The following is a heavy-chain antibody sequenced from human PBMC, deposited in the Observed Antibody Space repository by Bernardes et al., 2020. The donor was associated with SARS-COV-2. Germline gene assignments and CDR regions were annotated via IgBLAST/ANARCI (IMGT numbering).Heavy chain of an antibody. CDR2: INPNTGGT. V-gene: IGHV1-2*02. D-gene: IGHD2-21*02. CDR1: GYTFTGYF. CDR3: ARTRTTISTTGIPVDY. Sequence: ASVKVSCKASGYTFTGYFIHWVRQAPGQRLEWMGWINPNTGGTNYIQKFQGRVTMTRDTSITTAYMELSRLGSDDTAIYYCARTRTTISTTGIPVDYWGQGTLGTVSS. J-gene: IGHJ4*02.